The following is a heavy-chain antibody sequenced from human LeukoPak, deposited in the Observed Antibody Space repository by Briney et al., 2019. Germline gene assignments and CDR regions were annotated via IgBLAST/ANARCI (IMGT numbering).Heavy chain of an antibody. D-gene: IGHD4-17*01. J-gene: IGHJ4*02. CDR3: ARGSPYSGDYDPYFDY. CDR2: IYYTGST. CDR1: GGSISSSTYF. V-gene: IGHV4-39*01. Sequence: PSETLSLTCTVSGGSISSSTYFWAWIRQPPGKGLEWIGSIYYTGSTYYHPSLRSRVTISVDTSKNQFSLKLTSVTAADTAVYYCARGSPYSGDYDPYFDYWGQGTLVTVSS.